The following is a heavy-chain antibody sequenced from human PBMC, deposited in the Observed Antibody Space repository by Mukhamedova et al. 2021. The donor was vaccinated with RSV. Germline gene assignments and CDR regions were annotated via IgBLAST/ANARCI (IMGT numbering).Heavy chain of an antibody. CDR2: ISFDGSNK. CDR3: TKDPAYVDAAYS. Sequence: MGLEWVAVISFDGSNKYYADSVKGRFNISRDNSKNTLYLQMNSLRTEDTAVYYCTKDPAYVDAAYSWGQGTLVTVSS. D-gene: IGHD5-18*01. J-gene: IGHJ4*02. V-gene: IGHV3-30*18.